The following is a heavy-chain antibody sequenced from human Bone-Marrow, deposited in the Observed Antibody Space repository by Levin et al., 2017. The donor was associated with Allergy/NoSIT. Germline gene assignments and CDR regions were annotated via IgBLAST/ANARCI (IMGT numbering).Heavy chain of an antibody. D-gene: IGHD4-11*01. CDR2: INHVGDT. Sequence: SETLSLTCAVYGGSLRGYTWNWIRQPPGMGLEWIGEINHVGDTKYNPSLNSRVTMSVDKSKNQFSMRPTSVTAADTAVYYCGRRTVMTNWFDPWGQGTLVTVTS. V-gene: IGHV4-34*01. CDR1: GGSLRGYT. CDR3: GRRTVMTNWFDP. J-gene: IGHJ5*02.